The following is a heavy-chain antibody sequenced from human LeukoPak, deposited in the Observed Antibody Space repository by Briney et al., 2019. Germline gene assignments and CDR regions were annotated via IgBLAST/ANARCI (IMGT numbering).Heavy chain of an antibody. CDR3: AKVYIAAAGTGWFDP. CDR1: GFTFDDYA. J-gene: IGHJ5*02. Sequence: GGSLRLSCAASGFTFDDYAMHWVRQAPGKGLEWVSGISWNSGSIGYADSVKGRFTISRDNAKNSLYLQMNSLRAEDTALYYCAKVYIAAAGTGWFDPWGQGTLVTVSS. D-gene: IGHD6-13*01. CDR2: ISWNSGSI. V-gene: IGHV3-9*01.